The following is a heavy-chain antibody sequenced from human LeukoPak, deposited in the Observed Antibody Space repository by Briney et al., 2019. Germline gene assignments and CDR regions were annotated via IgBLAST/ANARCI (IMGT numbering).Heavy chain of an antibody. CDR1: GFTFKSAS. J-gene: IGHJ4*02. V-gene: IGHV3-21*01. D-gene: IGHD2-21*02. CDR2: IGHFAGDI. CDR3: ARDEAYCAGDCYLPFDS. Sequence: KSGGSLRLSCVATGFTFKSASMSWVRQAPGKGLEWVAFIGHFAGDIFYADSVKGRFNISRDDAKDSVYLQMNSLRAEDTAVYYCARDEAYCAGDCYLPFDSWGQGTLVTVSS.